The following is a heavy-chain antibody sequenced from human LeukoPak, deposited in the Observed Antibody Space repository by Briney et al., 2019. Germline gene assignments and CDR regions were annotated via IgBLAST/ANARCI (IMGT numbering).Heavy chain of an antibody. CDR2: ISWDGGST. V-gene: IGHV3-43D*03. J-gene: IGHJ4*02. CDR1: GFTFDDYA. D-gene: IGHD3-10*01. Sequence: GGSLRLSCAASGFTFDDYAMHWVRQAPGKGLEWVSLISWDGGSTYYADSVKGRFTISRDNSKNSLYLQMNSLRAEDTALYYCAKGYYYGSGTIDYWGQGTLVTVSS. CDR3: AKGYYYGSGTIDY.